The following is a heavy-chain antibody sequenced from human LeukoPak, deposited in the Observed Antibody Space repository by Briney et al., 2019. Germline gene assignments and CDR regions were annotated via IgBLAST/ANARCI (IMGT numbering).Heavy chain of an antibody. CDR2: IIPIFGTA. Sequence: AASVKVSCKASGGTFSSYAISWVRQAPGQGLEWMRGIIPIFGTANYAQKFQGRVTITTDESTSTAYMELSSLRSEDTAVYYCARDVPSSIYRIGRSNWFDPWGQGTLVTVSS. CDR3: ARDVPSSIYRIGRSNWFDP. D-gene: IGHD4-11*01. J-gene: IGHJ5*02. V-gene: IGHV1-69*05. CDR1: GGTFSSYA.